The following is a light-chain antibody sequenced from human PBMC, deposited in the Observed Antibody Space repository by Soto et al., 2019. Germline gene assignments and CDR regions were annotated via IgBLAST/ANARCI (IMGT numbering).Light chain of an antibody. Sequence: DIQMTQSPSSLSASVGDRVTITCRASESIRNNLKWYQQKPGKAPKLLIYAASTLQSGVTSRFSGGGSGTEFTLTIGSLQPEDFTTYYCQQTYSTPRGAFGQGTKVDFK. CDR2: AAS. CDR1: ESIRNN. V-gene: IGKV1-39*01. CDR3: QQTYSTPRGA. J-gene: IGKJ1*01.